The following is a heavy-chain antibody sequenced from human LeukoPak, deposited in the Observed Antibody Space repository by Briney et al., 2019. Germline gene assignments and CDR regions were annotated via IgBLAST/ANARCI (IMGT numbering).Heavy chain of an antibody. CDR3: ARGYGGNSGAFDI. V-gene: IGHV4-30-2*01. J-gene: IGHJ3*02. CDR1: GGSIMVAAYS. CDR2: IYYSGRS. Sequence: PSETLSLTCTVSGGSIMVAAYSWSWIRQPPGKGLEWIGYIYYSGRSYYNPSLKSRVTISLDRSKNQFSLRLSSVTAADTAVYFCARGYGGNSGAFDIWGQGTLVTVSS. D-gene: IGHD4-23*01.